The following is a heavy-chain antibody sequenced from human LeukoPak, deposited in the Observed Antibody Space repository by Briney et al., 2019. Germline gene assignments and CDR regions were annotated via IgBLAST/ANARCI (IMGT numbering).Heavy chain of an antibody. V-gene: IGHV3-30*02. CDR1: GFTFSSYG. Sequence: RAGGSLRLSCAASGFTFSSYGMHWVRQAPGKGLEWVAFIRYDGSNKYYADSVKGRFTISRDNSKNTLYLQVNSLRAEDTAVYYCAKDCVMYCSSTSCYIGAFDIWGQGTMVTVSS. J-gene: IGHJ3*02. CDR2: IRYDGSNK. D-gene: IGHD2-2*02. CDR3: AKDCVMYCSSTSCYIGAFDI.